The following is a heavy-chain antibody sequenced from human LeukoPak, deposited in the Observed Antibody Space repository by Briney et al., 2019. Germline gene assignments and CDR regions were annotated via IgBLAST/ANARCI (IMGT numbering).Heavy chain of an antibody. CDR1: GGSFSGYY. D-gene: IGHD3-9*01. V-gene: IGHV4-34*01. Sequence: SETLSLTCAVYGGSFSGYYWSWIRQPPGKGLEWIGEINHSGSTNYNPSLKSRVTISVDTSKNQFSLKLSSVTAADTAVYYCARGRVYYDILTGFRRAKHAKDAFDIWGQGTMVTVSS. CDR3: ARGRVYYDILTGFRRAKHAKDAFDI. J-gene: IGHJ3*02. CDR2: INHSGST.